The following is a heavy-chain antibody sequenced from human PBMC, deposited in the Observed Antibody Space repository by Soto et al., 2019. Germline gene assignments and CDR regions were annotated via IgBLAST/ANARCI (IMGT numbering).Heavy chain of an antibody. D-gene: IGHD2-8*01. CDR3: AREGPNGGLAHFRWFDP. V-gene: IGHV1-18*01. CDR1: GYTFTSYG. J-gene: IGHJ5*02. CDR2: ISAYNGNT. Sequence: ASVKVSCKASGYTFTSYGISWVRQAPGQGLEWMGWISAYNGNTSYAQKFQGRVTMTTDTSTSTVYMELSSLRSEDTAVYYCAREGPNGGLAHFRWFDPWGQGTLVTVSS.